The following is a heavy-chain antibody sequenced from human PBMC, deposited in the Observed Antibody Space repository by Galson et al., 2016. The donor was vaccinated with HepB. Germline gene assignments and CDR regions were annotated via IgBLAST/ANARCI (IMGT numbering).Heavy chain of an antibody. CDR3: APLGYCTGGTCYKVY. D-gene: IGHD2-15*01. CDR1: GGSINSYNW. Sequence: SETLSLTCTVSGGSINSYNWWSWVRQAPGKGLEWIGEIYHSGTTNYHPSPKSRATISLDKSKNQFPLKLTSVTAADTAVYYCAPLGYCTGGTCYKVYWGHGTLVTVSS. V-gene: IGHV4-4*02. CDR2: IYHSGTT. J-gene: IGHJ4*01.